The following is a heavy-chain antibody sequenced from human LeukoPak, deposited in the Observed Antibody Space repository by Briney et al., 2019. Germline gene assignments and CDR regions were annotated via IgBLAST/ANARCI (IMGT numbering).Heavy chain of an antibody. CDR2: INPNTGGT. CDR3: VTSFDYSDFY. D-gene: IGHD4-11*01. V-gene: IGHV1-2*06. CDR1: GYTFTNFY. Sequence: ASVKVSCKASGYTFTNFYIHWVPQAPGQGLEWMGRINPNTGGTNFAQKFQDRVTVTRDTSISTAYLELSSLTSGDTAVYHCVTSFDYSDFYWGQGTLVT. J-gene: IGHJ4*02.